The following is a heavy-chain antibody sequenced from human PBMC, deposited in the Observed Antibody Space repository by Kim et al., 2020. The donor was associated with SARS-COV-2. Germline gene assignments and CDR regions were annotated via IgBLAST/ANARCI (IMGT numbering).Heavy chain of an antibody. J-gene: IGHJ4*02. D-gene: IGHD6-13*01. CDR2: ISGSGGST. Sequence: GGSLRLSCAASGFTFSSYAMSWVRQAPGKGLEWVSAISGSGGSTYYADSVKGRFTISRDNSKNTLYLQMNSLRAGDTAVYYCARPAYSSSWYWVFRFDYLGQGPLVTVSS. V-gene: IGHV3-23*01. CDR1: GFTFSSYA. CDR3: ARPAYSSSWYWVFRFDY.